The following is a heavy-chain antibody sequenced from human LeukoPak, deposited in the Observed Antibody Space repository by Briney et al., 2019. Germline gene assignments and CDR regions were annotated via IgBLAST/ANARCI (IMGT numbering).Heavy chain of an antibody. CDR3: ARKGYGYSYGYRKVDAFDI. V-gene: IGHV1-8*01. Sequence: ASVKVSCKASGYTFTSYDINWVRQATGQGLEWMGWVNPNSGNTGYAQKFQGRVTMTRNTSISTAYMELSSLRSEDTAVYYCARKGYGYSYGYRKVDAFDIWGQGTMVTASS. CDR2: VNPNSGNT. CDR1: GYTFTSYD. D-gene: IGHD5-18*01. J-gene: IGHJ3*02.